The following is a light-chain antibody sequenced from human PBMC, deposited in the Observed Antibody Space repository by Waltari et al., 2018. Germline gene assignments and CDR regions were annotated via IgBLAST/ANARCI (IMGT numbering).Light chain of an antibody. CDR1: SSDIGGYNY. Sequence: QTALTQPASVSGSLGQSITISCTGTSSDIGGYNYVSWYQQHPVQAPKLMIYYVSNRPSGVSHRFSGSKSGDTASLTISGLQAEDEADYYCSSYSSISALDVFGTGTKVTVL. CDR3: SSYSSISALDV. CDR2: YVS. V-gene: IGLV2-14*03. J-gene: IGLJ1*01.